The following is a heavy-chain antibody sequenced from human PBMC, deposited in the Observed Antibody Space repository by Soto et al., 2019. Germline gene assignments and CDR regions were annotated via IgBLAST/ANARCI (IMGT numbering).Heavy chain of an antibody. CDR3: AREWPGGRGCFDY. CDR1: GGSLRGYH. J-gene: IGHJ4*02. Sequence: PSETLSLTCAVYGGSLRGYHWSWIRQPPGKGLEWIGEISQRGSTNYNPSLKSRVALSVDTSKNQFSLNLISMTAADTAIYYCAREWPGGRGCFDYWGQGTPVTVSS. CDR2: ISQRGST. D-gene: IGHD2-15*01. V-gene: IGHV4-34*01.